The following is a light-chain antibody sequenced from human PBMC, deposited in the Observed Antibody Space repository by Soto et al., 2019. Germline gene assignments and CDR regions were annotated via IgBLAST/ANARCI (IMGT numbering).Light chain of an antibody. V-gene: IGKV1-5*01. CDR2: DAS. CDR1: QNINSW. J-gene: IGKJ1*01. CDR3: QQYNGYSLT. Sequence: DIHSTQSASTLSSCLVDRVTITCRASQNINSWLAWYQQKPGKAPKLLIYDASSLESGVPSKFSGSGSGTEFTLTISSLQPHDFATYYCQQYNGYSLTFGQGTKVDI.